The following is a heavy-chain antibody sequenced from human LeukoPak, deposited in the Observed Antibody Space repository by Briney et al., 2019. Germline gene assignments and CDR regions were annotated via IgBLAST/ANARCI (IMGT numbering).Heavy chain of an antibody. CDR3: ARDKRSSGLHYYTDV. CDR1: GFTFSSYS. CDR2: ISSSSSYI. V-gene: IGHV3-21*01. D-gene: IGHD6-6*01. Sequence: PGGSLRLSCAASGFTFSSYSMNWVRQAPGKGLEWVSSISSSSSYIYYADSVKGRFTISRDNAKNSLYLQMNSLRAEDTAVYYCARDKRSSGLHYYTDVWGKGTTVTVSS. J-gene: IGHJ6*03.